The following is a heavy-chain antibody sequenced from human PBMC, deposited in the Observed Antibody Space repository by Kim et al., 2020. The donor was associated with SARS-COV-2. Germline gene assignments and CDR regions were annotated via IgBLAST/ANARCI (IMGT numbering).Heavy chain of an antibody. J-gene: IGHJ4*02. D-gene: IGHD4-17*01. CDR1: GFTFSSYS. V-gene: IGHV3-48*02. CDR2: ISSSSSTI. Sequence: GGSLRLSCAASGFTFSSYSMNWVRQAPGKGLEWVSYISSSSSTIYYADSVKGRFTISRDNAKNSLYLQMNSLRDEDTAVYYCARDGPFYGDYHGYYFDYWGQGTLVTVSS. CDR3: ARDGPFYGDYHGYYFDY.